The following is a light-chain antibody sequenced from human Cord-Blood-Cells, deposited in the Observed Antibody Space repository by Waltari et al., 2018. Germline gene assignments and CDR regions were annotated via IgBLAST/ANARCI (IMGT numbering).Light chain of an antibody. J-gene: IGLJ1*01. V-gene: IGLV2-14*01. CDR3: SSYTSSSTYV. CDR2: DVS. Sequence: QSALTQPASVSWSPGQSITISCTGTSSDVGGYNYVSWYQQHPGKAPKLMIYDVSKRPSVVSNRFSGSKSGNPASLTISGLQAEDEADYYCSSYTSSSTYVFGTGTKVTVL. CDR1: SSDVGGYNY.